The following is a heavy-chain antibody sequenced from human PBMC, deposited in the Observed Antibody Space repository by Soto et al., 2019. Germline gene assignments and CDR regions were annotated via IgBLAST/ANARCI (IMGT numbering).Heavy chain of an antibody. V-gene: IGHV4-59*01. CDR2: IYYSGST. CDR1: GGSISSYY. Sequence: SETLSLTCTVSGGSISSYYWSWIRQPPGKGLEWIGYIYYSGSTNYNPSLKSRVTISGDTSKNQFSLKLSSVTAADTAVYYCARDDKGAYGSSWYFDYWGQGTLVTVSS. D-gene: IGHD6-13*01. CDR3: ARDDKGAYGSSWYFDY. J-gene: IGHJ4*02.